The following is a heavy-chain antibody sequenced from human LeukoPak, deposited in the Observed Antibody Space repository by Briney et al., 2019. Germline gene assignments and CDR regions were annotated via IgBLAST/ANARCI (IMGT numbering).Heavy chain of an antibody. CDR3: AKGPQYYYDTSGEVDY. D-gene: IGHD3-22*01. CDR1: GFTFGTYG. J-gene: IGHJ4*02. CDR2: IRYDGSNK. Sequence: GGSLRLSCAASGFTFGTYGMHWVRQAPGKGLEWGAVIRYDGSNKYYADSVKGRFNISRDNYKNTLYLQMNSLRAEDTAVYYCAKGPQYYYDTSGEVDYWGQGTLVTVSS. V-gene: IGHV3-30*02.